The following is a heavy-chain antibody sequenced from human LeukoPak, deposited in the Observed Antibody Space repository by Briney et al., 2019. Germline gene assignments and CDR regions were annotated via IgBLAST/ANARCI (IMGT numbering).Heavy chain of an antibody. CDR2: IIPMFGTA. D-gene: IGHD3-3*01. Sequence: SVKVSCRASGDTFSSYSISWVRQAPGQGLEWMGGIIPMFGTANYGQKFQGRVTITADKSTSTAYMELSSLRSDDTAVYYCARGVVRVPNLFDYWGQGTLATVSS. J-gene: IGHJ4*02. CDR1: GDTFSSYS. CDR3: ARGVVRVPNLFDY. V-gene: IGHV1-69*06.